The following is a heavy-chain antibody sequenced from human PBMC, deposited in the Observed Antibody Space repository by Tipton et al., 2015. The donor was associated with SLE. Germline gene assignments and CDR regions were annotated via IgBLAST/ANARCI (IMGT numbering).Heavy chain of an antibody. CDR2: IWYDGSNK. CDR3: AKDWSRQQLGDY. J-gene: IGHJ4*02. D-gene: IGHD6-13*01. Sequence: QLVQSGGGVVQPGRSLRLSCAASGFTFSSYGMHWVRQAPGKGLEWVAVIWYDGSNKYYADSVKGRFTISRDNSKNTLYLQMNSLRAEDTAVYYCAKDWSRQQLGDYWGQGTLVTVSS. V-gene: IGHV3-33*06. CDR1: GFTFSSYG.